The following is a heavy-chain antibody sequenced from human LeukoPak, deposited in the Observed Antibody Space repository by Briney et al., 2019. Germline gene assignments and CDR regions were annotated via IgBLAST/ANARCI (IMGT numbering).Heavy chain of an antibody. D-gene: IGHD6-13*01. J-gene: IGHJ5*02. CDR1: GGSISSSSYY. V-gene: IGHV4-39*07. Sequence: PSETLSLTCTVSGGSISSSSYYWGWIRQPPGKGLEWIGSIYYSGSTYYNPSLKSRVTISVDTSKNQFSLKLTSVTAADTAVYYCARTPYSSSWTGRVVMNWFDPWGQGTLVTVSS. CDR2: IYYSGST. CDR3: ARTPYSSSWTGRVVMNWFDP.